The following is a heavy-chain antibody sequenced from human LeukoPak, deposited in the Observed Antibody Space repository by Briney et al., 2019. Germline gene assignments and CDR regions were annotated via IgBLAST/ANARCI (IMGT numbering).Heavy chain of an antibody. V-gene: IGHV4-39*01. CDR1: GGSISSSSYY. CDR2: IYYSGST. CDR3: ASPIAAAGQEEYFQH. D-gene: IGHD6-13*01. Sequence: SETLSLTCTVSGGSISSSSYYWGWIRQPPGQGLEWIGSIYYSGSTYYNPSLKSRVTISVDTSKNQFSLKLSSVTAADTAVYYCASPIAAAGQEEYFQHWGQGTLVTVSS. J-gene: IGHJ1*01.